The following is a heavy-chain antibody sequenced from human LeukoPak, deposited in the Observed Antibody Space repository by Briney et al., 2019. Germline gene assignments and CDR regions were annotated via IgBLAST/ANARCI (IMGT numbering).Heavy chain of an antibody. CDR1: GYTFTGYY. CDR2: INPHSGDT. V-gene: IGHV1-2*02. J-gene: IGHJ4*02. Sequence: ASVKVSCKGSGYTFTGYYLHWVRQAPGQGLEWMGWINPHSGDTNYAQKFQGRVTMTTDTSISTAYMELSRLRSDDTAVYYCARATTVTLRFDYWGQGTLVTVSP. CDR3: ARATTVTLRFDY. D-gene: IGHD4-17*01.